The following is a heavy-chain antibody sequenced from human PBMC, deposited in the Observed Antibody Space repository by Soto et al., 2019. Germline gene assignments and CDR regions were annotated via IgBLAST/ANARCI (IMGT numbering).Heavy chain of an antibody. Sequence: QVQLVESGGGEVQPGRSLGLSCAASGFTFSAYALHWVRQAPGTGLEWVATVSYGDSNKYYADSVKGRFTISRDNSKKTLFLQMNSLKVEDTAIYYCARSGFYGSGILYFYGVDVWGQGTTVTVSS. J-gene: IGHJ6*02. CDR1: GFTFSAYA. CDR2: VSYGDSNK. V-gene: IGHV3-30-3*01. D-gene: IGHD3-10*01. CDR3: ARSGFYGSGILYFYGVDV.